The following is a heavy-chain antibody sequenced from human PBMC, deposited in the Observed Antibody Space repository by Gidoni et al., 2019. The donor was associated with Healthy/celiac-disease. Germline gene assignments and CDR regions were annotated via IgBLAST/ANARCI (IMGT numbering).Heavy chain of an antibody. J-gene: IGHJ4*02. CDR3: ARDWGGLRYFDRDNPFDY. D-gene: IGHD3-9*01. CDR2: IISIFGTA. Sequence: QVQLVQSGAEVKKPGSSVKVSCKASGGTFSSYAISWVRQAPGQGLEWMGGIISIFGTANYAKKFKGRVTITADESTSTAYMGRSSLRSEDTAVYYCARDWGGLRYFDRDNPFDYWGQGTLVTVSS. V-gene: IGHV1-69*01. CDR1: GGTFSSYA.